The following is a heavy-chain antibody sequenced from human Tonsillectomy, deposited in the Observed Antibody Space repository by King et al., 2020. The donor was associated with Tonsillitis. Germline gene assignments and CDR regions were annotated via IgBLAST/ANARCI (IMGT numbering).Heavy chain of an antibody. Sequence: VQLVESGGGVVQPGRSLRLSCAASGFTFSSYAMHLVRQAPGKGLEWVAVISYDGSNKYYADSVKGRFTISRDNSKNTLYLQMNSLRAEDTAVYYCAGGTTVVTPYDYWGQGTLVTVSS. CDR1: GFTFSSYA. J-gene: IGHJ4*02. CDR3: AGGTTVVTPYDY. CDR2: ISYDGSNK. V-gene: IGHV3-30-3*01. D-gene: IGHD4-23*01.